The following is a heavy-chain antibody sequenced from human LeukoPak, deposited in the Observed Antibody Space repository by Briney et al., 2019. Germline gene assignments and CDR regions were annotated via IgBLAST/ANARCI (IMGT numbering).Heavy chain of an antibody. V-gene: IGHV3-30*02. CDR3: AKGLADYSDSSGYPLFQH. Sequence: GGSLRLSCAASGFTFSSYGMHWVRHAPGKGLEWLAFIRYDGSNKYYADSVKGRFTISRDNSKNTLYLQMSSLRAEDTAVYYCAKGLADYSDSSGYPLFQHWGRDTLVTVSS. D-gene: IGHD3-22*01. J-gene: IGHJ1*01. CDR2: IRYDGSNK. CDR1: GFTFSSYG.